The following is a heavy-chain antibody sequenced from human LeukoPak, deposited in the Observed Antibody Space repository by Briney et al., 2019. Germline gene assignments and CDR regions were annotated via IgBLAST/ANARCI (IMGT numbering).Heavy chain of an antibody. D-gene: IGHD3-10*01. CDR2: IFHSGST. CDR1: GGSISSSDW. Sequence: SETLSLTCTVSGGSISSSDWWTWVRQPPGKGLEWIGEIFHSGSTNYNPSLKSRVAISVDKSNNQFSLNLSSVSAADTAVYYCARYASGSPGGYWGQGTLVTVSS. V-gene: IGHV4-4*02. J-gene: IGHJ4*02. CDR3: ARYASGSPGGY.